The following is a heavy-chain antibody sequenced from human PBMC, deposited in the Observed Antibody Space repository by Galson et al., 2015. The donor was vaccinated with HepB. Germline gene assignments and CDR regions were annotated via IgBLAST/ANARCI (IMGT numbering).Heavy chain of an antibody. J-gene: IGHJ4*02. CDR1: GFIFGSYA. D-gene: IGHD3-3*01. CDR3: TRVRSENTIFGVLVSSSWDPIEY. V-gene: IGHV3-23*01. Sequence: SLRLSCAASGFIFGSYAMNWVRQAPGKGRGWVLSISGSVTYYPDSVKAPFTISGDNSKNTLYLQMNDLRAEDTAMYYCTRVRSENTIFGVLVSSSWDPIEYWGQGTLVAVSS. CDR2: ISGSVT.